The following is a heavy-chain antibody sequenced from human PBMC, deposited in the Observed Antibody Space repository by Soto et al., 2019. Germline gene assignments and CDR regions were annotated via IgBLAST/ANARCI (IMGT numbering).Heavy chain of an antibody. V-gene: IGHV1-69*13. CDR2: IIPIFGTA. J-gene: IGHJ3*02. CDR1: GGTFSSYA. D-gene: IGHD3-22*01. Sequence: SVKVYCKASGGTFSSYAISWVRQAPGQGLEWMGGIIPIFGTANYAQKFQGRVTITADESTSTAYMELSSLRSEDTAVYYCARDKIGPYYYDSRGYDNAFDIRCQGTMVTVSS. CDR3: ARDKIGPYYYDSRGYDNAFDI.